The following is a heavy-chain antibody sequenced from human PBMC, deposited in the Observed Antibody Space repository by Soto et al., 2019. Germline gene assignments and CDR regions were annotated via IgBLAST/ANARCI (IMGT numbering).Heavy chain of an antibody. CDR2: ISYDGSNK. D-gene: IGHD6-13*01. Sequence: QVQLVESGGGVVQPGRSLRLSCAASGFTFSSYAMHWVRQAPGKGLEWVAVISYDGSNKYYADSVKGRFTISRDNSKNTLYLQMNSLRAEDTAVYYCARENSSSWFRIYYDYGMDVWGQGTTVTVSS. CDR1: GFTFSSYA. V-gene: IGHV3-30-3*01. J-gene: IGHJ6*02. CDR3: ARENSSSWFRIYYDYGMDV.